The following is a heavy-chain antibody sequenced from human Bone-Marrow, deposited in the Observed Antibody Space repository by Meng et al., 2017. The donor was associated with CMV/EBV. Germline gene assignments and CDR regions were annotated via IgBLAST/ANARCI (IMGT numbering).Heavy chain of an antibody. J-gene: IGHJ4*02. CDR3: ARDEGFDIVVVPYGGDYGGNSGVDF. CDR1: GFTFSSYS. D-gene: IGHD2-2*01. CDR2: ISSSSSYI. Sequence: GESLKISCAASGFTFSSYSMNWVRQAPGKGLEWVSSISSSSSYIYYADSVKGRFTISRDNAKNSLYLQMNSLRAEDTAVYYCARDEGFDIVVVPYGGDYGGNSGVDFWDQGTLVTVSS. V-gene: IGHV3-21*01.